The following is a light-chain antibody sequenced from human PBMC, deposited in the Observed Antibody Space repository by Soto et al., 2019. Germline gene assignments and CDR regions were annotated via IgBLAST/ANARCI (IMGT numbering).Light chain of an antibody. CDR1: QRVISN. CDR2: GAS. V-gene: IGKV3-15*01. Sequence: EIVLTQSPATLSVSPGESATLSCRASQRVISNLAWYQQNPGQAPRLLIYGASTRATGIPARFSGSGSGTEFTLTCSRLQSEDFAVYYCQQYNNWPRTFGQGTKVEIK. CDR3: QQYNNWPRT. J-gene: IGKJ1*01.